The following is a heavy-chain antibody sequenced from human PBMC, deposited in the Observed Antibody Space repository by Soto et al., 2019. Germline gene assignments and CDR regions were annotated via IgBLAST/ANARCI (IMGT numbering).Heavy chain of an antibody. CDR3: ARDGGRNSGGIDY. V-gene: IGHV1-69*01. D-gene: IGHD1-26*01. J-gene: IGHJ4*02. CDR1: GGTFSSYS. Sequence: QVQLVQSGAEVKKPGSSVKVSGKASGGTFSSYSINWVRQAPGQGLEWMGEIIPIFGTANYAQKFQGRVTITADESTSTAYLELSRLRAEDTAVYYFARDGGRNSGGIDYWGQGTLVTVSS. CDR2: IIPIFGTA.